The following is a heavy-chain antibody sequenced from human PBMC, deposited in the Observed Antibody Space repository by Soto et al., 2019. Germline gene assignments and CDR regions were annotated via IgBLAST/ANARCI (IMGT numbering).Heavy chain of an antibody. Sequence: ASVKVSCKASGGTFSSYAISWVRQAPGQGLEWMGGIIPIFGTANYAQKFQGRVTITADESTSTAYMELSSLRSEDTAVYYCARVAAMAERGDYYGMDVWGQGTTVTVS. V-gene: IGHV1-69*13. D-gene: IGHD5-18*01. CDR1: GGTFSSYA. CDR2: IIPIFGTA. CDR3: ARVAAMAERGDYYGMDV. J-gene: IGHJ6*02.